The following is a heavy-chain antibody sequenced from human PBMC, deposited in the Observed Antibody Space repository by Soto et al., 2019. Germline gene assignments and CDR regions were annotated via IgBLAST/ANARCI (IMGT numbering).Heavy chain of an antibody. V-gene: IGHV1-69*01. CDR2: IIPIFGSR. CDR3: EREGRIVGATTHFDY. Sequence: QVQLVQSGPEVKKPGTSVKVSCKASGGTFSTQAINWVRQAPGQGLEWMGGIIPIFGSRNYAHKFRGRLTITAGESTTTAYMELSSLRSEDTAVYYCEREGRIVGATTHFDYWGQGTLVTVSS. D-gene: IGHD1-26*01. J-gene: IGHJ4*02. CDR1: GGTFSTQA.